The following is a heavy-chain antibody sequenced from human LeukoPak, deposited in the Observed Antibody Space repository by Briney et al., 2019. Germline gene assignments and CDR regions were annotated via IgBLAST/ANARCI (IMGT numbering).Heavy chain of an antibody. CDR3: VKSNSRYQPWTLDI. D-gene: IGHD2-2*01. J-gene: IGHJ3*02. V-gene: IGHV4-59*01. CDR1: GGSISTYY. Sequence: SETLSLTCIVSGGSISTYYWSWIRQPPGKGLEWIGYIYYSGSTNYNPSLKSRVTISVDTSKNQFSLKVSSVTAADTAMYYCVKSNSRYQPWTLDIWGRGTMVTVSS. CDR2: IYYSGST.